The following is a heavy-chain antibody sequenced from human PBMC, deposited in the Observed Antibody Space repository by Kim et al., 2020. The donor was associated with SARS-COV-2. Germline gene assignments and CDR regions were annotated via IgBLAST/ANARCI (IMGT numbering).Heavy chain of an antibody. CDR3: AKDKGWEGSGLYYFDY. D-gene: IGHD2-15*01. CDR2: ISGSGGST. CDR1: GFTFSSYA. Sequence: GGSLRLSCAASGFTFSSYAMSWVRQAPGKGLEWVSAISGSGGSTYYADSVKGRFTISRDNSKNTLYLQMNSLRAEDTAVYYCAKDKGWEGSGLYYFDYWGQGTLVTVSS. J-gene: IGHJ4*02. V-gene: IGHV3-23*01.